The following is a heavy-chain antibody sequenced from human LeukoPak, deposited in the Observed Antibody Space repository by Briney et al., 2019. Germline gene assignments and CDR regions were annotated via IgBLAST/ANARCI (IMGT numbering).Heavy chain of an antibody. CDR3: ARWHYYDSSGQGTFDI. Sequence: SVKVSCKASGGTFSSYAISWVRQAPGQGLEWMGGIIPIFGTANYAQKFQGRVTMTRDTSTSTVYMEPSSLRSEDTAVYYCARWHYYDSSGQGTFDIWGQGTMVTVSS. D-gene: IGHD3-22*01. CDR2: IIPIFGTA. J-gene: IGHJ3*02. V-gene: IGHV1-69*05. CDR1: GGTFSSYA.